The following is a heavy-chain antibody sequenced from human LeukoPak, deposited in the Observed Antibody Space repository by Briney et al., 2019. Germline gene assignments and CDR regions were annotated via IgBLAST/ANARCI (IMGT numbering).Heavy chain of an antibody. V-gene: IGHV1-2*02. CDR2: INPNSGGT. D-gene: IGHD5-18*01. J-gene: IGHJ3*02. Sequence: ASVKVSCKASGYTFTGYYMHWMRQAPGQGLEWMGWINPNSGGTNYAQKFQGRVTMTRDTSISTAYMELSRLRSDDTAVYYCARGSGSYGAPRDAFDIWGQGTMVTVSS. CDR3: ARGSGSYGAPRDAFDI. CDR1: GYTFTGYY.